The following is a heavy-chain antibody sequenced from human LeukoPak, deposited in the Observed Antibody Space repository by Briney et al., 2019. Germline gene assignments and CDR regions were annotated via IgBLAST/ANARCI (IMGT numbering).Heavy chain of an antibody. CDR2: IYYTGNT. CDR1: GGSITTYY. CDR3: ASGSVETALDQ. Sequence: SETLSLTCAVSGGSITTYYWTWIRQPPGQALEWLGYIYYTGNTNYNPSLESRVTMSIDTSKNQFSLKLSSVTAADTAVYFCASGSVETALDQWGEGTLVTVSS. J-gene: IGHJ4*02. V-gene: IGHV4-59*01. D-gene: IGHD2-21*02.